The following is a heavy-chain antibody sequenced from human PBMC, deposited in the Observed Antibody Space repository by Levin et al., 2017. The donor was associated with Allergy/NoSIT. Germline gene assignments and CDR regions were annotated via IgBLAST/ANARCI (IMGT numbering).Heavy chain of an antibody. Sequence: ASVKVSCKASGYTFTSHYMHWVRQAPGQGLEWMGIINPSGGSTRYAQKFQGRVTMTRNTSTTTVYMDLSRLTSEDTAVYYCARERWWSSTSGDRWFDPWGQGTLVTVSS. D-gene: IGHD2-15*01. CDR1: GYTFTSHY. CDR2: INPSGGST. V-gene: IGHV1-46*01. CDR3: ARERWWSSTSGDRWFDP. J-gene: IGHJ5*02.